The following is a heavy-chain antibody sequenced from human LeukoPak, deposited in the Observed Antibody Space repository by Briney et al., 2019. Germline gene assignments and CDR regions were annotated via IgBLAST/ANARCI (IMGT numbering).Heavy chain of an antibody. J-gene: IGHJ3*02. Sequence: GASVEVSCKVSGYTLTELSMHWVRQAPGKGLEWMGGFDPEDGETIYAQKFQGRVTMTEDTSTDTAYMELSSLRSEDTAVYYCATTHSSSYEKSDAFDIWGQGTMVTVSS. CDR1: GYTLTELS. CDR3: ATTHSSSYEKSDAFDI. D-gene: IGHD6-13*01. V-gene: IGHV1-24*01. CDR2: FDPEDGET.